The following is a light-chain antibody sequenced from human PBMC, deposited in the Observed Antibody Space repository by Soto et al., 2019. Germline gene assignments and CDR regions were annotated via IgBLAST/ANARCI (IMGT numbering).Light chain of an antibody. CDR3: QQFNTYPLT. CDR2: AAS. J-gene: IGKJ4*01. Sequence: DIQLPQSPSFLSASVGDRVTITCRASQGINDYLAWYQQKPGKAPKLLIYAASTLQSEVPSRFSGSASGTEFALTIRSLQPEDFATYYFQQFNTYPLTFGGGTKVEVK. V-gene: IGKV1-9*01. CDR1: QGINDY.